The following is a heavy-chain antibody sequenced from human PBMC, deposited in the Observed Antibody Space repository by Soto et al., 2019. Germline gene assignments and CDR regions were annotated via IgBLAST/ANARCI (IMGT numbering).Heavy chain of an antibody. J-gene: IGHJ6*02. Sequence: GGSLRLSCAASGFTFSSYAMHWVRQAPGKGLEWVAVISYDGSNKYYADSVKGRFTISRDNSKNTLYLQMNSLRAEDTAVYYCARDLDHYGMDVWGQGTTVTVSS. D-gene: IGHD1-1*01. CDR1: GFTFSSYA. CDR3: ARDLDHYGMDV. CDR2: ISYDGSNK. V-gene: IGHV3-30-3*01.